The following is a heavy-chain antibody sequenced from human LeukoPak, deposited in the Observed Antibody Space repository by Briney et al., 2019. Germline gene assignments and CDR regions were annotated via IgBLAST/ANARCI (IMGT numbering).Heavy chain of an antibody. V-gene: IGHV1-2*02. J-gene: IGHJ5*02. CDR2: INPNSGGT. CDR3: ARSPMVTGIYDKWFAP. D-gene: IGHD5-18*01. Sequence: ASVKVSCKASGYTFIDYYMHWVRQAPGQGLEWMGWINPNSGGTNYAQKFQGRVTVTRDTSISTAYMELSRLRSDDTAVYYCARSPMVTGIYDKWFAPWGQGTLVTVSS. CDR1: GYTFIDYY.